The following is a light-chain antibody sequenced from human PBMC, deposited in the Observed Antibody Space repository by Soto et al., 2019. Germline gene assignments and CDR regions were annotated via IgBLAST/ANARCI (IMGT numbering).Light chain of an antibody. Sequence: SVLTQPASVSAAPGQKVTISCSGSSSNIGGNSVFWYQQLPATAPNLLIYDDNKRPSGIPDRFSCSKSGTSATLGITGFQTGDEADYYCGFWDSRLRPNFFGVGTKVTVL. J-gene: IGLJ1*01. CDR3: GFWDSRLRPNF. CDR1: SSNIGGNS. V-gene: IGLV1-51*01. CDR2: DDN.